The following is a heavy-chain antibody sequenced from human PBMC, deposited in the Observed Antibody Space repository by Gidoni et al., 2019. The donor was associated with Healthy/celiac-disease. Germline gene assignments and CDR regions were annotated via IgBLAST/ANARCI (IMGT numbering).Heavy chain of an antibody. CDR3: ARGHGVATPYFDF. CDR1: GRSFSGYY. CDR2: INHSGTT. J-gene: IGHJ4*02. D-gene: IGHD2-15*01. V-gene: IGHV4-34*01. Sequence: QVQLQQWGAGLLKPSETLSLTCAVYGRSFSGYYWTWIRQPPGKGLEWIGEINHSGTTNYNPSLKSRVTVSVDTSKNQFSLKLSSVTAADTAVYFCARGHGVATPYFDFWGQGTLVTVSS.